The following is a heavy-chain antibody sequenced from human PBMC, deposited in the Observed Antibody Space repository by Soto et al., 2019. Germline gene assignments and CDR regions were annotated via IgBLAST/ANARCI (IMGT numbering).Heavy chain of an antibody. J-gene: IGHJ6*02. V-gene: IGHV4-31*03. CDR1: GGSISSGGYY. Sequence: SETLSLTCTVSGGSISSGGYYWSWIRQHPGKGLEWIGYIYYSGSTYYNPSLKSRVTISVDTSKNQFSLKLSSVTAADTAVYYCARTGGPTDKYYYYYYGMDVRGQGTTVTVSS. CDR2: IYYSGST. CDR3: ARTGGPTDKYYYYYYGMDV.